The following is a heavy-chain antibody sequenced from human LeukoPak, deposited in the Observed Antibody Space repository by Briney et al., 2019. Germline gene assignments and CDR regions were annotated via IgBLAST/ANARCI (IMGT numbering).Heavy chain of an antibody. CDR1: GFTFSSYA. J-gene: IGHJ4*02. Sequence: GGFLRLSCAASGFTFSSYAMHWVRQAPGKGLEWVAVISYDGSNKYYADSVKGRFTISRDNSKNTLYLQMNSLRAEDTAVYYCARGGRLVHVDYWGQGTLVTVSS. CDR2: ISYDGSNK. CDR3: ARGGRLVHVDY. D-gene: IGHD6-19*01. V-gene: IGHV3-30-3*01.